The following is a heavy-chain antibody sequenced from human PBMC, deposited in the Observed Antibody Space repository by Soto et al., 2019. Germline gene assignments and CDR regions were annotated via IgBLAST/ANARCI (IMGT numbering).Heavy chain of an antibody. J-gene: IGHJ2*01. CDR1: GGSVSSGDYY. D-gene: IGHD3-22*01. Sequence: SETLSLTCSVSGGSVSSGDYYWSWIRQPPGKGLEWIGYIYHSGSTYNNPSLKSRVIISVDTSKNQFSLKLTSVTAADTAVYFCAREPYYYDSSGYYRNWYFDLWGRGTLVTVSS. CDR2: IYHSGST. V-gene: IGHV4-30-4*01. CDR3: AREPYYYDSSGYYRNWYFDL.